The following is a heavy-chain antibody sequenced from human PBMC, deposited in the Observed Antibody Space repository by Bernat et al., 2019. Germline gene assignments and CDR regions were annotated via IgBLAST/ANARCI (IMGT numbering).Heavy chain of an antibody. CDR2: ISYDGSNK. D-gene: IGHD1-20*01. Sequence: QVQLVESGGGVVQPGRSLRLSCAASGFTFSSYAMHWVRQAPGKGLEWVAVISYDGSNKYYADSVKGRFTISRDNSKNTLYLQMNSLRAEDTAVYYCESGMSSGITGTTYDDWGQGTLVTVSS. CDR1: GFTFSSYA. CDR3: ESGMSSGITGTTYDD. V-gene: IGHV3-30*01. J-gene: IGHJ4*02.